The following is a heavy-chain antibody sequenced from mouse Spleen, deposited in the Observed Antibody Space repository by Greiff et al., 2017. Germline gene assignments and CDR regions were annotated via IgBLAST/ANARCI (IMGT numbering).Heavy chain of an antibody. V-gene: IGHV5-12*02. CDR2: ISNGGGST. J-gene: IGHJ1*01. Sequence: EVKLMESGGGLVQPGGSLKLSCATSGFTFSDYYMYWVRQTPEKRLEWVAYISNGGGSTYYPDTVKGRFTISRDKAKNTLYLQMSRLKSEDIAMYYCARPSAHGYFDVWGAGTTVTVSS. D-gene: IGHD6-1*01. CDR3: ARPSAHGYFDV. CDR1: GFTFSDYY.